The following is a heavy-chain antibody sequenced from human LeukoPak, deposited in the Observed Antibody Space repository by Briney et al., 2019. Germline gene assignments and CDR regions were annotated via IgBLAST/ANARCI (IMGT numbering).Heavy chain of an antibody. Sequence: GASVKVSCKTSGYTFTYYGINWVRQAPGRGLEWMGGIIPMFGTTKYAQEFQGRVTITTDESTRTAYMELSSLRSEDTAVFYCATTSMYGDYVAFAFAHWGQGTLVTVSS. J-gene: IGHJ4*02. V-gene: IGHV1-69*05. CDR3: ATTSMYGDYVAFAFAH. CDR1: GYTFTYYG. CDR2: IIPMFGTT. D-gene: IGHD4-17*01.